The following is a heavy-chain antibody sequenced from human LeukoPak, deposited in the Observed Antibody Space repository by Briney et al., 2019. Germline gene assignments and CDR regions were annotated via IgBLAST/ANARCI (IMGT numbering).Heavy chain of an antibody. Sequence: PGGSLRLSCAASGFTFSSHAMSWVRQAPGKGLAWVSALTGSGGSTYYADSVKGRFTISRDNSKNTLYLQMNSLRAEDTAVYYCAKDRVGYYSSGSSRFDPWGQGTLVTVSS. CDR3: AKDRVGYYSSGSSRFDP. CDR1: GFTFSSHA. CDR2: LTGSGGST. V-gene: IGHV3-23*01. D-gene: IGHD3-10*01. J-gene: IGHJ5*02.